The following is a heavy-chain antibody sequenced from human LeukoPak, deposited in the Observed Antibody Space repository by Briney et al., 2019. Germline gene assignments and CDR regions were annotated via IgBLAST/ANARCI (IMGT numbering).Heavy chain of an antibody. CDR1: GGSISSTKW. CDR2: VFHSGST. CDR3: ASFRDGYNGDY. J-gene: IGHJ4*02. D-gene: IGHD5-24*01. Sequence: SGTLSLTCAVSGGSISSTKWWSWVRQPPRKGLEWIGEVFHSGSTKYNPSLKNRVTISVDTSKNQFSLKLSSVTAADTAVYYCASFRDGYNGDYWGQGTLVTVTS. V-gene: IGHV4-4*02.